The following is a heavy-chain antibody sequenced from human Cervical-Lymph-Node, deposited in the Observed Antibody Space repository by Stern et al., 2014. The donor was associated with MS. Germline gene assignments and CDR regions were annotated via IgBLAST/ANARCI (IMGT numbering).Heavy chain of an antibody. Sequence: VQLEESGGGVVQPGRSLRLSCAASGFTFSSYGMHWVRQAPGKGLEWVAVISSDGSNKYYADSVKGRFTISRDNSKNTLYLQMNSLRAEDTAVYYCAKEGQRGYSSGWYGSLFDYWGQGTLVTVSS. CDR2: ISSDGSNK. J-gene: IGHJ4*02. V-gene: IGHV3-30*18. CDR1: GFTFSSYG. D-gene: IGHD6-19*01. CDR3: AKEGQRGYSSGWYGSLFDY.